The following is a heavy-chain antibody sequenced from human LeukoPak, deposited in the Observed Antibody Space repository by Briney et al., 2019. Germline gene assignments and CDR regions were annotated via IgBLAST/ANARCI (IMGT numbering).Heavy chain of an antibody. CDR2: IYSGGST. CDR3: VGDPPNSGYAFQV. CDR1: GFTVSSNH. D-gene: IGHD3-22*01. V-gene: IGHV3-53*01. Sequence: GGSLRLSCAASGFTVSSNHMSWVRQAPGKGLEWVPVIYSGGSTYYADSVKGRFTISRDNSKNMVYLQMNSLRAEDTALYYCVGDPPNSGYAFQVWGHGTVVTVSS. J-gene: IGHJ3*01.